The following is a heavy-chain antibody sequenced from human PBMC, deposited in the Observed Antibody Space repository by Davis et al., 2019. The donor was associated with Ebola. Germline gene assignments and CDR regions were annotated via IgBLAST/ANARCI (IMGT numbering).Heavy chain of an antibody. CDR2: ISSSSSYI. CDR3: ARDSSSYYDFWSGYFGAGFDY. J-gene: IGHJ4*02. D-gene: IGHD3-3*01. Sequence: GESLKISCAASGFTFSIYSMNWVRQAPGKGLEWVSSISSSSSYIYYADSVKGRFTISRDNAKNSLYLQMNSLGAEDTAVYYCARDSSSYYDFWSGYFGAGFDYWGQGTLVTVSS. CDR1: GFTFSIYS. V-gene: IGHV3-21*01.